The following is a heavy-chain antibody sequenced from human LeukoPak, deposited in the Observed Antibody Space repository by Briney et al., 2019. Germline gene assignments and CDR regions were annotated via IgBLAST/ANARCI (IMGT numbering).Heavy chain of an antibody. D-gene: IGHD1-26*01. CDR1: GFTFSSYA. CDR3: ARDGVGAAGIDY. CDR2: ISGSGDFT. Sequence: GGSLRLSCAVSGFTFSSYAMSWVRQAPGKGLEWVSGISGSGDFTYYADSVKGRFTISRDNAKNSLYLQMNSLRAEDTAVYYCARDGVGAAGIDYWGQGTLVTVSS. V-gene: IGHV3-23*01. J-gene: IGHJ4*02.